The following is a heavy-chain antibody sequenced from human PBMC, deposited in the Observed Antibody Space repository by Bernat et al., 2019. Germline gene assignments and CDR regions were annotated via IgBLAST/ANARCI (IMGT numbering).Heavy chain of an antibody. CDR2: ISGSGGST. V-gene: IGHV3-23*01. D-gene: IGHD5-12*01. CDR3: ARRSVYSGYDYDY. Sequence: EVQLLESGGGLVQPGGSLRLSCAASGFTFSSYAMSWVRQAPGKGLEWVSAISGSGGSTYYADSVKGRFTISRDNSKNTLYLQMNSLRAEDTALYYCARRSVYSGYDYDYWGQGTLVTVSS. J-gene: IGHJ4*02. CDR1: GFTFSSYA.